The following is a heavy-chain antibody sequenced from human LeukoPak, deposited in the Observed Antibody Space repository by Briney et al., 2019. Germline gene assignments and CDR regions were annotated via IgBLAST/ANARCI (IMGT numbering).Heavy chain of an antibody. CDR2: IYYDGNTK. V-gene: IGHV3-33*01. D-gene: IGHD6-19*01. J-gene: IGHJ4*02. CDR1: GFSFSNYG. Sequence: GGSLRLSCVASGFSFSNYGFHWVRQAPGKGLEWVADIYYDGNTKYYGDSVKGRFTISRDNSENTLFLQMNSLRAEDAAVYYCARDGSGGGWRYFDYWGQGALVTVSS. CDR3: ARDGSGGGWRYFDY.